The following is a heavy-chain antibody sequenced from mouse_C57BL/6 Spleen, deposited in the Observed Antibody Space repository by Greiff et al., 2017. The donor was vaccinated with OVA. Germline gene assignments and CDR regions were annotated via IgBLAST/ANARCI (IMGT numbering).Heavy chain of an antibody. CDR3: TRRYGSSYWYFDV. D-gene: IGHD1-1*01. CDR1: GYTFTDYE. CDR2: IDPETGGT. V-gene: IGHV1-15*01. J-gene: IGHJ1*03. Sequence: QVHVKQSGAELVRPGASVTLSCKASGYTFTDYEMHWVKQTPVHGLEWIGAIDPETGGTAYNQKFKGKAILTADKSSSTAYMELRSLTSEDSAVYYCTRRYGSSYWYFDVWGTGTTVTVSS.